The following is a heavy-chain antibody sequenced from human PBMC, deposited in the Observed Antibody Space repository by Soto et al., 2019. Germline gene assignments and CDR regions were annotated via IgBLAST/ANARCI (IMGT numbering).Heavy chain of an antibody. J-gene: IGHJ1*01. CDR1: GESFSGYGGPFSGYY. V-gene: IGHV4-34*02. D-gene: IGHD6-19*01. Sequence: QVQLQQWGAGQLKPSETLSLTCAVHGESFSGYGGPFSGYYWSWIRQTPGKGLEWSGELNHRGGTNSTPSLKSRVTISVDPSKIHLSLNLNSLTAADTAVYYCARGQRRGGSSGWSLWGQGTLVTVSS. CDR3: ARGQRRGGSSGWSL. CDR2: LNHRGGT.